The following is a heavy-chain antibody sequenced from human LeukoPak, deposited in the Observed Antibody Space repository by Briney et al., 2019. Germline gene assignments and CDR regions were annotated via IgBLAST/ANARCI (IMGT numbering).Heavy chain of an antibody. CDR1: GFTFSDHY. J-gene: IGHJ4*02. CDR3: ARGEMYTSGGDCYPFDY. D-gene: IGHD2-21*02. CDR2: TRNKANSYTT. V-gene: IGHV3-72*01. Sequence: PGGSLRLSCAASGFTFSDHYMDWVRQAPGKGLEWVGRTRNKANSYTTEYAASVKGRFTISRDDSKNSLYLQMNSLKTEDTAVYYCARGEMYTSGGDCYPFDYWGQGTLVTVSS.